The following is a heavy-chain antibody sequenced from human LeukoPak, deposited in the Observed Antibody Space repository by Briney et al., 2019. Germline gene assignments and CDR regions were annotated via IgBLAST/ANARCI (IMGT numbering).Heavy chain of an antibody. V-gene: IGHV4-31*03. Sequence: PSETLSLTCTVSGDSISSGGYYWSWIRQHPGKGLEWIGYIYYSGSTYYNPSLKSRVTISVDTSKNQFSLKLGSVTAADTAVYYCARDRVGSLTDYWGQGTLVTVSS. J-gene: IGHJ4*02. CDR2: IYYSGST. D-gene: IGHD1-26*01. CDR1: GDSISSGGYY. CDR3: ARDRVGSLTDY.